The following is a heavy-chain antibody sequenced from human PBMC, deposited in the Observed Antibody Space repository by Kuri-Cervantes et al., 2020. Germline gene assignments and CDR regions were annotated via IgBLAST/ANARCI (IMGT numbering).Heavy chain of an antibody. Sequence: ASVKVSCKASGYTFTSYDINWVRQATGQGLEWMGWISAYNGNTNYAQKFQGRVTMTRDTSISTAYMELSRLRSDDTAVYYCARVGRLGQARGGSWFDPWGQGTPVTVSS. V-gene: IGHV1-2*02. D-gene: IGHD3-10*01. J-gene: IGHJ5*02. CDR2: ISAYNGNT. CDR1: GYTFTSYD. CDR3: ARVGRLGQARGGSWFDP.